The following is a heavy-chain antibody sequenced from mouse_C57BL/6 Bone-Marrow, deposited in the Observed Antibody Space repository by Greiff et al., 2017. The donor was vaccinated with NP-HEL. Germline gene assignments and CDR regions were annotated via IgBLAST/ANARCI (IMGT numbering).Heavy chain of an antibody. Sequence: QVHVKQSGPGLVQPSQSLSITCTVSGFSLTSYGVHWVRQSPGKGLEWLGVIWSGGSTDYNAAFISRLSISKDNSKSQVFFKMNSLQADDTAIYYCARTSHYDYGGFAYWGQGTLVTVSA. CDR1: GFSLTSYG. D-gene: IGHD2-4*01. J-gene: IGHJ3*01. CDR2: IWSGGST. V-gene: IGHV2-2*01. CDR3: ARTSHYDYGGFAY.